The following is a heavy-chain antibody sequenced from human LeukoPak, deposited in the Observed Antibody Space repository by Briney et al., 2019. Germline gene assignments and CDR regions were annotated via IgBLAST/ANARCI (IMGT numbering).Heavy chain of an antibody. CDR1: GFTFSSYA. J-gene: IGHJ3*02. V-gene: IGHV3-30*04. CDR3: ARDIHCSSTSCYGAFDI. CDR2: ISYDGSNR. Sequence: PGRSLRLSCAASGFTFSSYAMYWVRQAPGKGLEWVAVISYDGSNRYYADSVKGRFTISRDNSKNTLYLQMNSLRAEDTAVYYCARDIHCSSTSCYGAFDIWGQGTMVTVSS. D-gene: IGHD2-2*01.